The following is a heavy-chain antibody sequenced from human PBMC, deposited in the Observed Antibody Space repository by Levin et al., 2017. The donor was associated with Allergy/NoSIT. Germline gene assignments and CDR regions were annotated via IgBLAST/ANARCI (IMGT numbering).Heavy chain of an antibody. D-gene: IGHD3-16*01. Sequence: GESLKISCAASGFTFSSYGMHWVRQAPGKGLEWVAVISYDGNNKFYADSVKDRFTISRDNSKNTVYLQMNSLRAEDTAVYYCARKRVRQGEEFEYWGQGTLVTVSS. J-gene: IGHJ4*02. CDR3: ARKRVRQGEEFEY. CDR1: GFTFSSYG. V-gene: IGHV3-30*03. CDR2: ISYDGNNK.